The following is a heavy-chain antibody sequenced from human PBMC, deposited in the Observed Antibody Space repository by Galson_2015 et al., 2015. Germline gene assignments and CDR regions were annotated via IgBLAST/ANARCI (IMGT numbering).Heavy chain of an antibody. Sequence: SLRLSCAASGFTVSSNYMSWVRQAPGKGLEWVSVIYSGGSTYYADSVKGRFTISRDYSKNTLYLQMNSLRAEDTAVYYCAREVGGLVAFDIWGQGTMVTVSS. V-gene: IGHV3-53*01. CDR2: IYSGGST. J-gene: IGHJ3*02. CDR1: GFTVSSNY. CDR3: AREVGGLVAFDI. D-gene: IGHD6-19*01.